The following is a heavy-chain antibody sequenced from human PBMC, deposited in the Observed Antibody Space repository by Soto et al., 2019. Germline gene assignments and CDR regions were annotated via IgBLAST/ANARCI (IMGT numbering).Heavy chain of an antibody. Sequence: PSETLSLTCAVYGGSFSGYYWSWIRQPPEKGLEWIGEINHSGSTNYNPSLKSRVTISVDTSKNQFSLKLSSVTAADTAVYYCASITMVRGQPSGYWGQGTLVTVSS. D-gene: IGHD3-10*01. CDR3: ASITMVRGQPSGY. CDR2: INHSGST. V-gene: IGHV4-34*01. CDR1: GGSFSGYY. J-gene: IGHJ4*02.